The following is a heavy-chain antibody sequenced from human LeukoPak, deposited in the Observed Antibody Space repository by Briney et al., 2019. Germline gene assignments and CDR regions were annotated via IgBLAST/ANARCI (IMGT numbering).Heavy chain of an antibody. CDR2: IYYSGST. Sequence: SETLSLTCTVSGGSISSYYWSWIRQPPGKGLEWIGYIYYSGSTNYNPSLKSRDTISVDTSKNQFSLKLSSVTAADTAVYYCARALVDTAMAYDYWGQGTLVTVSS. CDR1: GGSISSYY. J-gene: IGHJ4*02. D-gene: IGHD5-18*01. V-gene: IGHV4-59*01. CDR3: ARALVDTAMAYDY.